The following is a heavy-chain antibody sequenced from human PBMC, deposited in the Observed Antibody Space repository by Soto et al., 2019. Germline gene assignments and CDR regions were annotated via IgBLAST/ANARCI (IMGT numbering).Heavy chain of an antibody. CDR3: ARDPGRDFWSGYYNYYYYYMDV. CDR1: GGSISSYY. J-gene: IGHJ6*03. Sequence: SETLSLTCTVSGGSISSYYWSWIRQPPGKGLEWIGYIYYSGSTNYNPSLKSRVTISVDTSKNQFSLKLSSVTAADTAVYYCARDPGRDFWSGYYNYYYYYMDVWGKGTTVTXSS. CDR2: IYYSGST. D-gene: IGHD3-3*01. V-gene: IGHV4-59*01.